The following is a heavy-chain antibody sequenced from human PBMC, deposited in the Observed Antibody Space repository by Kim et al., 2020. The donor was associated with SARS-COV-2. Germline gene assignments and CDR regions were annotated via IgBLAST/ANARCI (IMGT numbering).Heavy chain of an antibody. V-gene: IGHV5-51*01. D-gene: IGHD2-2*01. J-gene: IGHJ5*02. CDR1: GYSFTSYW. Sequence: GESLKISCKGSGYSFTSYWIGWVRQMPGKGLEWMGIIYPGDSDTRYSPSFQGQVTISADKSISTAYLQWSSLKASDTAMYYCARTPYCSSTSCPPGWFDPWGQGTLVTVSS. CDR3: ARTPYCSSTSCPPGWFDP. CDR2: IYPGDSDT.